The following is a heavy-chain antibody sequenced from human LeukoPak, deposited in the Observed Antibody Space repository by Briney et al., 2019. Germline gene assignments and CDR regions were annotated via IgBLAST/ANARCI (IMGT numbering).Heavy chain of an antibody. V-gene: IGHV1-3*01. D-gene: IGHD3-10*01. J-gene: IGHJ5*02. Sequence: GASVKVSCKPSVYTFTSYAMHWVRQAPGQRLEWMGWINAGNGNTKYSQNFQGTVTITRDTSASTAYMELSSLRSEDTAVYYCARDRVKLLWLGELSGVGWFAPWGQGTLVTVSS. CDR3: ARDRVKLLWLGELSGVGWFAP. CDR2: INAGNGNT. CDR1: VYTFTSYA.